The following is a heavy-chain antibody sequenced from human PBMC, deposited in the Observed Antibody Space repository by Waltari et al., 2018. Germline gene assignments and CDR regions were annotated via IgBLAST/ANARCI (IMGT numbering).Heavy chain of an antibody. CDR2: IIPMFGKT. V-gene: IGHV1-69*05. D-gene: IGHD6-19*01. CDR1: GGTFSNYA. CDR3: VYKGYISGRRNLDY. J-gene: IGHJ4*02. Sequence: VQLVQSGAEAKKPGSSVKVPGKAAGGTFSNYAISWVRQAPGQGLEWVGGIIPMFGKTNYTQKFQGRVTITTDESTSTAFMELSSLRSEDTAVYYCVYKGYISGRRNLDYWGQGTLVTVSS.